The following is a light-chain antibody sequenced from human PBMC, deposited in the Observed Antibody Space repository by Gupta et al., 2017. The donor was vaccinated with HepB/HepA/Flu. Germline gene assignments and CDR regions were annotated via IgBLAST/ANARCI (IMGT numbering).Light chain of an antibody. Sequence: SSQLPPHLAVSVAFGQSVRLTCQGNSLRSYYASWYQQKPGQAPVLVIYGKNNRPSGIPDRFSGSSSGNTASLTITGAQAEDEADYYCNSRDSSGNHVVFGGGTKLTVL. CDR2: GKN. CDR3: NSRDSSGNHVV. J-gene: IGLJ2*01. CDR1: SLRSYY. V-gene: IGLV3-19*01.